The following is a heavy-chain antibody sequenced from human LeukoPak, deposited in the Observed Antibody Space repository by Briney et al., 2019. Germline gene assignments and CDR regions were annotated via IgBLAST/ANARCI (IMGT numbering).Heavy chain of an antibody. D-gene: IGHD1-14*01. CDR1: GGSISSYY. CDR2: IYYSGST. Sequence: SETLSLTCTVSGGSISSYYWSWIRQPPGKGLEWIGYIYYSGSTNYNPSLKSRVTISVDTSKNQFSLKLSSVTAADTAVYYCARQPSVPYPDYWGQGTLVTVSS. J-gene: IGHJ4*02. CDR3: ARQPSVPYPDY. V-gene: IGHV4-59*01.